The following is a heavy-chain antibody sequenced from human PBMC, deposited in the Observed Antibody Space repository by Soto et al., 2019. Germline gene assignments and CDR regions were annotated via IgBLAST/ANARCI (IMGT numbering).Heavy chain of an antibody. Sequence: EVQLVESGGGLVKPGGSLRLSCAASGFTFSSYSMNWVRQAPGKGLEWVSSIRSSSSYIYYADSVKGRFTISRNNPKNSLYLQMNSLRAEDKAVYYRARDDGYSYGYGYSYGLDVWGQGTTGTGSS. J-gene: IGHJ6*02. CDR3: ARDDGYSYGYGYSYGLDV. CDR2: IRSSSSYI. CDR1: GFTFSSYS. V-gene: IGHV3-21*01. D-gene: IGHD5-18*01.